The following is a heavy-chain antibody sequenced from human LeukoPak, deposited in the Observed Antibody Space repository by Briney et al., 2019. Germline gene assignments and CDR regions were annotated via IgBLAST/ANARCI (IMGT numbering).Heavy chain of an antibody. Sequence: SETLSLTCTVSGGSISSYYWSWIRQPPGKGLEGIGYMYYSGSTNYNPSLKSRVTISLDTSKNQFSLKLSSVTAADTAVYYCATHSYYDTLTGFDYWGQGTLVTVSS. V-gene: IGHV4-59*08. CDR2: MYYSGST. CDR1: GGSISSYY. J-gene: IGHJ4*02. D-gene: IGHD3-9*01. CDR3: ATHSYYDTLTGFDY.